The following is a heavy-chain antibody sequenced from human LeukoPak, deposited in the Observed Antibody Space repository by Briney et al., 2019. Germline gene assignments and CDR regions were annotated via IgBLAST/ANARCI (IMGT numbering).Heavy chain of an antibody. CDR1: GFTVSSNY. CDR3: ARERVRGVRGVAFDY. J-gene: IGHJ4*02. V-gene: IGHV3-53*01. D-gene: IGHD3-10*01. CDR2: IYSGGST. Sequence: GGSLRLSCAASGFTVSSNYMSWVRQAPGKGLEWVSAIYSGGSTYYADSVKGRFTISRDNSKNTLYLQMNSLRAEDTAVYYCARERVRGVRGVAFDYWGQGTLVTVSS.